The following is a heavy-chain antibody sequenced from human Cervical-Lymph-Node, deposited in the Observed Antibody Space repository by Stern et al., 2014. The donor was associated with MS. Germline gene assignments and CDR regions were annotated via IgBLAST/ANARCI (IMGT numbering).Heavy chain of an antibody. CDR1: GGSFSGYY. D-gene: IGHD2-2*01. V-gene: IGHV4-34*01. Sequence: VQLQQWRAGLLKPSETLSLTFAVYGGSFSGYYWSWIRQPPGKGLEWIGEINHRGSTNYNPSLKSRVTISVDTSKNQFSLKLSSVTAADTAVYYCASTSPPDYWGQGTLVTVSS. CDR2: INHRGST. J-gene: IGHJ4*02. CDR3: ASTSPPDY.